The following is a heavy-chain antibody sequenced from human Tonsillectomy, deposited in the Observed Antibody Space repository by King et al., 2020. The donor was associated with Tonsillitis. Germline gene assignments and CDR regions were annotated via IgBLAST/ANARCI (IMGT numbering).Heavy chain of an antibody. CDR1: GYRFTPSW. Sequence: VQLVESGAEVTQPGESLTISCTGSGYRFTPSWIAWVRPMPGKGLAWVGIIYPSDSDARYSPSFDGQVTISTDTSISAAYLQWSRLPASDTAMYYCARLMGSSWSPIDYWGQGTLVTVSS. D-gene: IGHD6-13*01. CDR3: ARLMGSSWSPIDY. V-gene: IGHV5-51*01. CDR2: IYPSDSDA. J-gene: IGHJ4*02.